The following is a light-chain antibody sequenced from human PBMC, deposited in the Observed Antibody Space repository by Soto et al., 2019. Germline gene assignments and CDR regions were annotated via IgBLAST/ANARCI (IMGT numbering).Light chain of an antibody. Sequence: QSALTQPPSASGSPGQSVTISCTGTSSDVGGYNYVSWYQQHPGKAPKLMIYEVSKRPSGVPDRFSGSKSGNTASLTVSGLQAEDEADYYCNLYAGKGVFGGGTKLTVL. CDR2: EVS. CDR3: NLYAGKGV. J-gene: IGLJ2*01. V-gene: IGLV2-8*01. CDR1: SSDVGGYNY.